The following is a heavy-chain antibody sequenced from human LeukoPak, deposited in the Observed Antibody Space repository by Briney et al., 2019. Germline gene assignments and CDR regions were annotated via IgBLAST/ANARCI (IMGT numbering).Heavy chain of an antibody. Sequence: GGSLRLSCAASGFTFSDYYMSWIRQAPGKGLEWVSYISSSGSTIYYADSVKGRFTISRDNAKNSLYLQMNSLRAEDTAVYYCATQYYDFWSGYSYTPDYWGQGTLVTVSS. CDR2: ISSSGSTI. CDR1: GFTFSDYY. J-gene: IGHJ4*02. V-gene: IGHV3-11*04. D-gene: IGHD3-3*01. CDR3: ATQYYDFWSGYSYTPDY.